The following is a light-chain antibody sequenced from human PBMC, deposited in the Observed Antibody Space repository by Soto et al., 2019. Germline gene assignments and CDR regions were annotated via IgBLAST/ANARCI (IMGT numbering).Light chain of an antibody. CDR2: GAS. CDR1: QSISSW. CDR3: QQYTSYWT. J-gene: IGKJ1*01. V-gene: IGKV1-5*01. Sequence: DIQMTQSPSTLSASVGDRVTITCRASQSISSWLAWYQQKSGKAPKLLIYGASSLESGVPSRFSGSGSGTEFTLTISSLQPDDFATYYCQQYTSYWTFGQGTKVDIK.